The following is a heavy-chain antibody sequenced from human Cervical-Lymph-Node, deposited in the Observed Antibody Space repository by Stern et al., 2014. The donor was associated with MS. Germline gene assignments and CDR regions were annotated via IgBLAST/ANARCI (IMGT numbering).Heavy chain of an antibody. J-gene: IGHJ4*02. CDR3: VRASDPLFEY. V-gene: IGHV3-11*01. CDR1: GFTFSDYH. CDR2: ISTTGKTI. D-gene: IGHD2-21*02. Sequence: VQLVESGGGSVKPGGSLRLSCAVSGFTFSDYHMHWIRQAPGKGLEWISYISTTGKTIYSADSVKGRFPISRDNAKNSLYLQMNSLRVEDTAVYYCVRASDPLFEYWGQGTLVTVSS.